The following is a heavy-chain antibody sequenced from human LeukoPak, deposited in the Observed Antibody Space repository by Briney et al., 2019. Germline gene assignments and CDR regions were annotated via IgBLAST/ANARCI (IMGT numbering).Heavy chain of an antibody. Sequence: SETLSLTCTVSGGSISSYYWSWIRQPPGKGLEWIGEINHSGSTNYNPSLKSRVTISVDTSKNQFSLKLSSVTAADTAVYYCARHTVTTYFYYYYYYGMDVWGQGTTVTVSS. CDR3: ARHTVTTYFYYYYYYGMDV. J-gene: IGHJ6*02. V-gene: IGHV4-34*01. CDR1: GGSISSYY. D-gene: IGHD4-17*01. CDR2: INHSGST.